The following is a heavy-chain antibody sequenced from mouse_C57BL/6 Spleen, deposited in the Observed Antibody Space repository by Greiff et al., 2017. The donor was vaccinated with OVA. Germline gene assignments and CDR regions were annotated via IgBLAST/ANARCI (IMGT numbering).Heavy chain of an antibody. J-gene: IGHJ3*01. CDR2: MEPRDGNK. CDR3: ARYDGYYGAWFAY. CDR1: GYTFTDHT. Sequence: QVQLQQSDAELVKPGASVKISCKVSGYTFTDHTIHWMKQRPEQGLEWMGEMEPRDGNKKDNEKFKGKATLTADKSSSTAYIQLNSLTSEDSAVYFCARYDGYYGAWFAYWGQGTLVTVSA. V-gene: IGHV1-78*01. D-gene: IGHD2-3*01.